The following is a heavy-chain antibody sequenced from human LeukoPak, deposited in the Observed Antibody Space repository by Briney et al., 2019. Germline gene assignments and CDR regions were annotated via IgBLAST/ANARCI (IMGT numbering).Heavy chain of an antibody. V-gene: IGHV1-46*01. J-gene: IGHJ4*02. CDR2: INPTGGST. CDR1: GYTFPSYF. D-gene: IGHD6-6*01. CDR3: ARTAARRFDY. Sequence: ASVKVSCKASGYTFPSYFMHWVRQVPGQGLEWMGIINPTGGSTTYAQKFQGRVTMTRDTSTSTVYMELSSLRSDDTAVYYCARTAARRFDYWGQGTLVTVSS.